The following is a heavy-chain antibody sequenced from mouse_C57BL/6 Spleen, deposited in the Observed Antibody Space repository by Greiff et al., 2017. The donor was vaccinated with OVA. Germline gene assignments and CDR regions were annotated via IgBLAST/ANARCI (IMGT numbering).Heavy chain of an antibody. CDR3: ARDLSGYYFDY. CDR1: GFTFSSYA. CDR2: ISDGGSYT. J-gene: IGHJ2*01. D-gene: IGHD1-1*01. Sequence: EVHLVESGGGLVKPGGSMKLSCAASGFTFSSYAMSWVRQTPEKRLEWVATISDGGSYTYYTDNVKGRFTIPRDNAKNNLYLQMSHLKSEDTAMYYCARDLSGYYFDYWGQGTTVTVSS. V-gene: IGHV5-4*01.